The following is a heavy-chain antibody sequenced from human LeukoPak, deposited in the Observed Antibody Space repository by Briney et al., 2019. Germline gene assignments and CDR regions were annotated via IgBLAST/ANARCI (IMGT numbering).Heavy chain of an antibody. CDR3: ARYEQRPGVTASDP. J-gene: IGHJ5*02. V-gene: IGHV3-74*01. CDR2: INPDGSWT. CDR1: GFTFNSYW. Sequence: GGSLRLSCAASGFTFNSYWMVWFRQAPGKGLVWVSCINPDGSWTLHADSVKGRFAISRDCARNTLYLQMNRLGVEDTAMYYCARYEQRPGVTASDPWSQGTLVTVSS. D-gene: IGHD2-21*02.